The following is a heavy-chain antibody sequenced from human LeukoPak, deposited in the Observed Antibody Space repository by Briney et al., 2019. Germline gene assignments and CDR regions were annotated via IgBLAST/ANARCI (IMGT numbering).Heavy chain of an antibody. J-gene: IGHJ4*02. CDR1: GGSISSYY. Sequence: SETLSLTCTVSGGSISSYYWSWLGQPPGKGLEGIGYIYYSGSTNYNPSLTSRVPISVDTSKTQFSLKLSSVTAADTAVYYCARREISSGYVYYFDYWGQGTLVTVSS. CDR2: IYYSGST. D-gene: IGHD3-22*01. V-gene: IGHV4-59*01. CDR3: ARREISSGYVYYFDY.